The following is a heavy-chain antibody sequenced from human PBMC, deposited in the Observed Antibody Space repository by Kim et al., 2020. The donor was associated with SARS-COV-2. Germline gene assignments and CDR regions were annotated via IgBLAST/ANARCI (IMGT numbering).Heavy chain of an antibody. D-gene: IGHD5-12*01. CDR3: AKDPLAGDKVVWLDP. V-gene: IGHV3-23*01. Sequence: GGSLRLSCAASGFTFSTYALTWVRQAPGQGLEWVATMTGSGAWTDYADSVKGRFTISRDNSKNTVYLQMNSLRAEDTALYYCAKDPLAGDKVVWLDPWGQGTQVTVTS. CDR2: MTGSGAWT. J-gene: IGHJ5*02. CDR1: GFTFSTYA.